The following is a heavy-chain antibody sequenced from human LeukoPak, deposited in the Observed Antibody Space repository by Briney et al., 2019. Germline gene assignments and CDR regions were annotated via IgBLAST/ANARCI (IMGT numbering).Heavy chain of an antibody. J-gene: IGHJ6*03. CDR3: AGYCSGGSCYGHGYYMDV. CDR1: GFTFSDYY. CDR2: ISSGGRTM. V-gene: IGHV3-11*01. Sequence: GGSLRLSCAASGFTFSDYYMTWIRQAPGKGLEWISYISSGGRTMYYTDSVKGRFTISRDNAKNSLYLQMNSLRAEDTAVYYCAGYCSGGSCYGHGYYMDVWGKGTTVTISS. D-gene: IGHD2-15*01.